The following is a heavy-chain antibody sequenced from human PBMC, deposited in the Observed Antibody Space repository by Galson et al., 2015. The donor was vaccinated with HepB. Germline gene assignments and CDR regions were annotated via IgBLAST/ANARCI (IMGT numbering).Heavy chain of an antibody. D-gene: IGHD4-17*01. Sequence: SLRLSCAASGFTFSDHYMDWVRQAPGKGLEWVGRTRNKANSYTTEYAASVKGRFTISRDDSKNSLYLQMNSLKTEDTAVYYCARDALYGDYGMDVWGQGTTVTVSS. J-gene: IGHJ6*02. CDR2: TRNKANSYTT. CDR3: ARDALYGDYGMDV. V-gene: IGHV3-72*01. CDR1: GFTFSDHY.